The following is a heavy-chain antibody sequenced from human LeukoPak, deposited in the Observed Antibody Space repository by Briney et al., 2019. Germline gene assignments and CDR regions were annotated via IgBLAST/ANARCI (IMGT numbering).Heavy chain of an antibody. J-gene: IGHJ3*02. CDR3: ARLMGGIHAFDI. CDR2: IYYSGST. D-gene: IGHD2-15*01. CDR1: GGSISSGGYY. V-gene: IGHV4-31*03. Sequence: SETLSLTCTVSGGSISSGGYYWSWIRQHPGTGLEWIGYIYYSGSTYYNPSLKSRVTISVDTSKNQFSLKLSSVTAADTAVYYCARLMGGIHAFDIWGQGTMVTVSS.